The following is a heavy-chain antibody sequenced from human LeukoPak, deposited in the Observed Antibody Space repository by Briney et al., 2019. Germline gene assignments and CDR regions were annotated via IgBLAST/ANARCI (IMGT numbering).Heavy chain of an antibody. CDR2: IYYSGST. CDR1: GGSISSSSYY. D-gene: IGHD1-26*01. V-gene: IGHV4-39*01. CDR3: ARQTYKSGSYSYFDY. J-gene: IGHJ4*02. Sequence: PSETLSLTCTVSGGSISSSSYYWGWIRQPPGKGLEWIGIIYYSGSTYYNPSLKSRVTISVETSKNQFSLKLCSVTAADTAVYYCARQTYKSGSYSYFDYWGQGTLVTVSS.